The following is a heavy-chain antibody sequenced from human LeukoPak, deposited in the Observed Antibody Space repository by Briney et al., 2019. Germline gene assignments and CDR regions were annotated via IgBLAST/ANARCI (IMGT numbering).Heavy chain of an antibody. V-gene: IGHV3-23*01. CDR2: ISGSAGST. J-gene: IGHJ4*02. CDR1: GFTFSSHA. CDR3: AKGNSVNWNPTGFDY. D-gene: IGHD1-20*01. Sequence: GGSLTLSSAASGFTFSSHAMSWVRQAPGKGLEWVSGISGSAGSTYYADSVKGRFTISRDNSKNTLYLQMNSLRAEDTAVYYCAKGNSVNWNPTGFDYWGQGTLVTVSS.